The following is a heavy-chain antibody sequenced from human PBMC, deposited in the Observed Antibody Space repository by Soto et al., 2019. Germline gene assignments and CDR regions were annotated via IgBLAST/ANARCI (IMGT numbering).Heavy chain of an antibody. Sequence: LQESRSRPGEPFQTLFLPCGCPCCPLRRCCFSLSLIRPAPGEGLGWIGYIYHSGSTYYNPSLKSRVTISVDRSKNQFSLKLSSVTAADTAVYYCARERCNGAYCSGIDPWGQGTLVTVSS. D-gene: IGHD2-15*01. CDR2: IYHSGST. V-gene: IGHV4-30-2*01. CDR3: ARERCNGAYCSGIDP. CDR1: CCPLRRCCFS. J-gene: IGHJ5*02.